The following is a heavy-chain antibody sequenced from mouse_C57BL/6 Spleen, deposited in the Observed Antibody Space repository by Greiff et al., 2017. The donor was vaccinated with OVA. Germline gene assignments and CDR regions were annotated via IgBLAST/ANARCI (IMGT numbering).Heavy chain of an antibody. V-gene: IGHV1-62-2*01. CDR2: FYPGSGSI. Sequence: VQLQQSGAELVKPGASVKLSCKASGYTFTEYTIHWVKQRSGQGLEWIGWFYPGSGSIKYNEKFKDKATLTADKSSSTVYMELSRLTSEGSAVYFCARHEAGGGLLQAWFAYWGQGTLVTVSA. CDR1: GYTFTEYT. CDR3: ARHEAGGGLLQAWFAY. J-gene: IGHJ3*01. D-gene: IGHD2-3*01.